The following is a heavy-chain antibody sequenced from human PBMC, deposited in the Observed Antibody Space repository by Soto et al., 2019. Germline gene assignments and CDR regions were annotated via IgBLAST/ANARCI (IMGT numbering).Heavy chain of an antibody. V-gene: IGHV4-59*01. J-gene: IGHJ5*02. CDR3: ARDEYSRSSWRFDP. CDR2: IYYSGST. D-gene: IGHD6-6*01. Sequence: SETLSLTCTVSGGSISSYYWSWIRQPPGKGLEWIGYIYYSGSTNYNPSLKSRVTISVDTSKNQFSLKLSSVTAADTAVYYCARDEYSRSSWRFDPWGQGTLVTVSS. CDR1: GGSISSYY.